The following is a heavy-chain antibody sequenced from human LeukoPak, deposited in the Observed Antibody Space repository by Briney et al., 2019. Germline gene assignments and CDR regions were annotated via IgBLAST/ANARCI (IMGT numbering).Heavy chain of an antibody. CDR1: GGSISSGGYF. D-gene: IGHD6-19*01. CDR2: IYYGGST. Sequence: SETLSLTCTVSGGSISSGGYFWSWIRQHPGKGPEWIGYIYYGGSTYYNPSLESRLTMSVDTSENQFSLRLTSVTAADTAVYYCARGTYSSGWSLGFDPWGQGTLVTVSS. J-gene: IGHJ5*02. V-gene: IGHV4-31*03. CDR3: ARGTYSSGWSLGFDP.